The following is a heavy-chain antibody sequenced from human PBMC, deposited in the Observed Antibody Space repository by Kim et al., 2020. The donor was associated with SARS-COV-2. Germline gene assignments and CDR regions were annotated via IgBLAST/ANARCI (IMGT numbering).Heavy chain of an antibody. D-gene: IGHD5-18*01. CDR2: ISYSGST. CDR1: GGSISSSSYY. J-gene: IGHJ4*02. Sequence: SETLSLTCTVSGGSISSSSYYWGWIRQPPGKGLEWIGSISYSGSTYYNPSLKSRVTISVDTSKNQFSLKLSSVTAADTAVYYCARLGTTMVGVDYWVQGT. V-gene: IGHV4-39*01. CDR3: ARLGTTMVGVDY.